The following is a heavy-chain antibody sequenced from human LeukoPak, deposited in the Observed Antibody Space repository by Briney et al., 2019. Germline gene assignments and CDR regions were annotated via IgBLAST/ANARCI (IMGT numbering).Heavy chain of an antibody. CDR1: GFTFSSYA. D-gene: IGHD6-13*01. CDR3: ARGETAGHFGY. CDR2: ISYDGSNK. V-gene: IGHV3-30*04. J-gene: IGHJ4*02. Sequence: PGGSLRLSCAASGFTFSSYAMHWVRQAPGKGLEWVAVISYDGSNKYYADSVKGRFTISRDNSKNTLYLQMNSLRAEDTAVYYCARGETAGHFGYWGQGTLVTVSS.